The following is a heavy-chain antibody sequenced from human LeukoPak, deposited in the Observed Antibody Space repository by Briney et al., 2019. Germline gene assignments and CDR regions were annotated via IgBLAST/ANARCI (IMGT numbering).Heavy chain of an antibody. J-gene: IGHJ6*04. Sequence: SETLSLTCAVSGGSISSGGYSWSWIRQPPGKGLEWIGYIYHSGSTYYNPSLKSRVTISVDRSKNQFSLKLSSVTAADTAVYYCARVAAAGCYGMDVWGKGTTVTVSS. CDR2: IYHSGST. CDR1: GGSISSGGYS. CDR3: ARVAAAGCYGMDV. V-gene: IGHV4-30-2*01. D-gene: IGHD6-13*01.